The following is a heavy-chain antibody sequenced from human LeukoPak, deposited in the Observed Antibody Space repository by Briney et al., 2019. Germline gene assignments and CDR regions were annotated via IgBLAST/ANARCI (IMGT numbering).Heavy chain of an antibody. D-gene: IGHD4-23*01. CDR2: IYYSGNT. CDR3: ASEVGTLSY. Sequence: SETLSLTCTVSGGSISGSSYYWGWIRQPPGMGLEWIGSIYYSGNTYYNPSLKSRVTVSVDTSKNQFSLKLSSVTAADTAVYYCASEVGTLSYWGQGTLVTVSS. J-gene: IGHJ4*02. V-gene: IGHV4-39*01. CDR1: GGSISGSSYY.